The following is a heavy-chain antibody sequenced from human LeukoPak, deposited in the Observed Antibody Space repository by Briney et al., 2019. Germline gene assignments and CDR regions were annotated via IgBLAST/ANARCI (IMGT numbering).Heavy chain of an antibody. D-gene: IGHD2-15*01. Sequence: GGSLRLSCAASGFTFSNYGMHWVRQAPGEGLEWVAVIWYDGSNKYYADSVKGRFTISRDNSKNTLYLQMNSLRAEDTALYYCAKDGGKSFDYWGQGTLVTVSS. CDR1: GFTFSNYG. J-gene: IGHJ4*02. CDR3: AKDGGKSFDY. CDR2: IWYDGSNK. V-gene: IGHV3-33*06.